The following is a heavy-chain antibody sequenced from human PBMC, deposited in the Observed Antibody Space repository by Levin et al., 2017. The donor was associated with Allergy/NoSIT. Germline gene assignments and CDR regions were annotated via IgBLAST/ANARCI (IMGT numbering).Heavy chain of an antibody. V-gene: IGHV4-4*07. D-gene: IGHD3-22*01. CDR2: IYIGGTT. Sequence: GSLRLSCTVSGDSFSRYHWNWIRQPAGKGLEWIGRIYIGGTTSYNPSLKSRVTLSIDTSEKQFSLNLMSVTAADTAVYYCARGGYESRGYYYYYYGVDVWGQGTTVTVSS. J-gene: IGHJ6*02. CDR1: GDSFSRYH. CDR3: ARGGYESRGYYYYYYGVDV.